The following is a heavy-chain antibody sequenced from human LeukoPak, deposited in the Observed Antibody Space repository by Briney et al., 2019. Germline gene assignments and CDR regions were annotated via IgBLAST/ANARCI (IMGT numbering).Heavy chain of an antibody. J-gene: IGHJ5*02. CDR1: TFTVSTNS. CDR2: IYGGGST. D-gene: IGHD2-2*01. V-gene: IGHV3-53*01. CDR3: ARDITSGTFDP. Sequence: GGSLRLSCVASTFTVSTNSMSWVRQAPGKGLEWVSVIYGGGSTYYADSVKGRFTISRDSSKNTLYLQMNSLRAEDAAVYYCARDITSGTFDPWGQGTLVTVSS.